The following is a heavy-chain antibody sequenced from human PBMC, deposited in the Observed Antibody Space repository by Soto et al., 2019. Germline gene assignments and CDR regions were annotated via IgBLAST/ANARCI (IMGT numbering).Heavy chain of an antibody. CDR3: AKVAGVLLRFLEWSERWFDP. CDR1: GFPFSSYA. V-gene: IGHV3-23*01. J-gene: IGHJ5*02. CDR2: ISGSGGST. D-gene: IGHD3-3*01. Sequence: PGGSLSLSCAASGFPFSSYAMSWVRQAPGKGLEWVSAISGSGGSTYYADSVKGRFTISRDNSKNTLYLQMDSLRAEDTAVYYCAKVAGVLLRFLEWSERWFDPWGQGTLVTVSS.